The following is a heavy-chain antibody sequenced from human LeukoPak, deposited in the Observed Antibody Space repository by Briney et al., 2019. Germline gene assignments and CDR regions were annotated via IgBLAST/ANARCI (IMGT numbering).Heavy chain of an antibody. V-gene: IGHV1-2*02. Sequence: ASVKVSCKASGYTFTGYYMHWVRQAPGQGLEWMGWINPNSGGTNYAQKFQGRVTMTRDTSISTAYMELSRLRSDDTAVYYCARPPSYSNYVFDYWGQGTLVTVSS. CDR2: INPNSGGT. CDR3: ARPPSYSNYVFDY. J-gene: IGHJ4*02. CDR1: GYTFTGYY. D-gene: IGHD4-11*01.